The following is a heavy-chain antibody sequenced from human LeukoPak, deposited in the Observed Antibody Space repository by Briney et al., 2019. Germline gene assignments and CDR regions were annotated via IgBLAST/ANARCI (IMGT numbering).Heavy chain of an antibody. J-gene: IGHJ4*02. V-gene: IGHV1-2*02. CDR1: GYTFTGYY. CDR3: ASLTSNWNDYDFDY. Sequence: GASVTVSCKASGYTFTGYYMHWVRQAPGQGLEWMGWINPNSGGTNYAQKFQGRVTMTRDTSISTAYMELSRLRSDATAVYYCASLTSNWNDYDFDYWGQGTLVTVSS. CDR2: INPNSGGT. D-gene: IGHD1-1*01.